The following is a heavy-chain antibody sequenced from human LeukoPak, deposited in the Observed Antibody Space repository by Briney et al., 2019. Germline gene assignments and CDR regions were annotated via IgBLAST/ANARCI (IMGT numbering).Heavy chain of an antibody. V-gene: IGHV1-69*13. CDR2: IIPIFGTA. Sequence: ASVKVSCKASGGTFSSYAISRVRQAPGQGLEWMGGIIPIFGTANYAQKFQGRVTITADESTSTAYMELSSLRSEDTAVYYCASPYYYDSSGYYSLDYWGQGTLVTVSS. J-gene: IGHJ4*02. CDR3: ASPYYYDSSGYYSLDY. D-gene: IGHD3-22*01. CDR1: GGTFSSYA.